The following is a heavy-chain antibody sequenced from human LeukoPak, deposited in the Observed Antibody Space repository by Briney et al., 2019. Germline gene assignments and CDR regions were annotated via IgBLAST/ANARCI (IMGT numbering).Heavy chain of an antibody. V-gene: IGHV3-64*01. D-gene: IGHD1-26*01. CDR2: INSNGDDT. Sequence: GGSLRLSCAASGFTFSHYSMHWVRQAPGKGLEYVSAINSNGDDTYYINSVKGRFTISRDNSKNTLYLQMGSLRAEDMAVYYCARDPSRSPDYWGQGTLVTVS. CDR1: GFTFSHYS. J-gene: IGHJ4*02. CDR3: ARDPSRSPDY.